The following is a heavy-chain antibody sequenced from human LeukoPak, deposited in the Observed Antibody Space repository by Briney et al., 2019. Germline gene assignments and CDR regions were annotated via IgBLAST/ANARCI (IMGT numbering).Heavy chain of an antibody. D-gene: IGHD1-14*01. CDR2: IKSKPAGGST. CDR1: GFTFSNAW. CDR3: AKVSGGGLYYDGMDV. Sequence: GGSLRLSCTASGFTFSNAWMSWVRQAPGKGLEWVGRIKSKPAGGSTDYAAPIKGRFTISRDDSKNTLYLQVNSLKVEDTAVYYCAKVSGGGLYYDGMDVWGQGTTVTVSS. J-gene: IGHJ6*02. V-gene: IGHV3-15*01.